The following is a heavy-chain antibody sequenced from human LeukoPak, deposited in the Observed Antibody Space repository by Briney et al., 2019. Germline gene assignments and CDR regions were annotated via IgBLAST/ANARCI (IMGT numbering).Heavy chain of an antibody. J-gene: IGHJ4*02. V-gene: IGHV3-74*01. D-gene: IGHD3-3*01. CDR2: IKYDGSYT. CDR3: ARRYDGFDY. Sequence: GGSLRLSCATSGFTLSLAWMHWVRQAPGKGLEWVSRIKYDGSYTNYADSVKGRFSISRDNSKNTLYLQMNSLRADDTAVHYCARRYDGFDYWGQGTLVTVSS. CDR1: GFTLSLAW.